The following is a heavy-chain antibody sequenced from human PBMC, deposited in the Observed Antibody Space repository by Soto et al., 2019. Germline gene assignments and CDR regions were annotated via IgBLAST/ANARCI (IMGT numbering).Heavy chain of an antibody. D-gene: IGHD3-22*01. CDR1: GGSISSYY. CDR3: ARESRDDSSGYLFDY. J-gene: IGHJ4*02. CDR2: IYYSGST. Sequence: QVQLQESGPGLVKPSETLSLTCTVSGGSISSYYWSWIRQPPGKGLEWIGYIYYSGSTNYNPSLKCRVTISVDTSKNQFSLKLSSVTAADTAVYYCARESRDDSSGYLFDYWGQGTLVTVSS. V-gene: IGHV4-59*01.